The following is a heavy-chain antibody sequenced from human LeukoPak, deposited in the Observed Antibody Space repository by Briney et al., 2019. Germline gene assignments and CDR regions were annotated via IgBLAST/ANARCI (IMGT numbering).Heavy chain of an antibody. D-gene: IGHD4-23*01. V-gene: IGHV4-59*08. CDR1: GCSISSYY. CDR3: AREGTITTLGY. J-gene: IGHJ4*02. CDR2: IYYSGDT. Sequence: SETLSLTCTVSGCSISSYYWSWIRQPPGRGLEWIGYIYYSGDTNYNPSLKSRVTISVDTSKHQLSLKLNSVTVADTAVFYCAREGTITTLGYWGQGTLVTVSS.